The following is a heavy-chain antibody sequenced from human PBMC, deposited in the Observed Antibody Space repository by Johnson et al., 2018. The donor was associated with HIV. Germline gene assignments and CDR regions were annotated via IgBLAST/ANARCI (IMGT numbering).Heavy chain of an antibody. V-gene: IGHV3-66*01. CDR1: GFTVNSNY. CDR3: ARSGGYPNAFDM. Sequence: VQLVESWGGLVQPGGSLRLSCAASGFTVNSNYINWVRQAPGKGLECVSIIYSGGNTYYADSVKGRFTISRDNSKNSLFLQMNSLRVEDTAVYYCARSGGYPNAFDMWGQGTLVTVPA. J-gene: IGHJ3*02. D-gene: IGHD6-13*01. CDR2: IYSGGNT.